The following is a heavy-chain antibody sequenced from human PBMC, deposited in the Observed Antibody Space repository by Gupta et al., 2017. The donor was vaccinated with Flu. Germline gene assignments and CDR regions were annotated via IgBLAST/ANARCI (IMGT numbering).Heavy chain of an antibody. J-gene: IGHJ6*03. D-gene: IGHD2-2*01. V-gene: IGHV3-30*18. CDR3: AKDGPWTASCPYYCYYMDV. CDR1: GFTFSAYG. Sequence: QMQLVESGGGVVQFGTSLRLSCAASGFTFSAYGLHWVCQAPGKGLEWVADIASDGSHKDYADSVRGRFIISRDNSKNTLSLEMDSLRLEDTAIYFCAKDGPWTASCPYYCYYMDVWGKGTTVTVSS. CDR2: IASDGSHK.